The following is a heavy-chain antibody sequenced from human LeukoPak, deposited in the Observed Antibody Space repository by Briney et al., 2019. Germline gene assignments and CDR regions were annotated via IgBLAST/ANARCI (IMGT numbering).Heavy chain of an antibody. CDR2: IIPIFGTA. CDR3: ARNSYSGSYRLAD. CDR1: GGTFSSYA. J-gene: IGHJ4*02. Sequence: GASVKVSCKASGGTFSSYAISWVRQAPGQGLEWMGGIIPIFGTANYAQKFQGRVTITADKSTSTAYMELSSLRSEDTAVYYCARNSYSGSYRLADWGQGTLVTVSS. V-gene: IGHV1-69*06. D-gene: IGHD1-26*01.